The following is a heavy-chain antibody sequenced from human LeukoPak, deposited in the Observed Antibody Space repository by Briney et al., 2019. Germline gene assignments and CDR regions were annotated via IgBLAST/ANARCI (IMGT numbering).Heavy chain of an antibody. V-gene: IGHV4-4*07. CDR3: ARTLGYCSGGSCYWYFDL. D-gene: IGHD2-15*01. Sequence: SETLSLTCTVSGGSISSYYWSWIRQPAGKGLEWIGRIYTSGSTNYNPSLKSRVTMSVDTSKNQFSLKLSSVTAADTAVYYCARTLGYCSGGSCYWYFDLWGRGNLVTVSS. CDR1: GGSISSYY. CDR2: IYTSGST. J-gene: IGHJ2*01.